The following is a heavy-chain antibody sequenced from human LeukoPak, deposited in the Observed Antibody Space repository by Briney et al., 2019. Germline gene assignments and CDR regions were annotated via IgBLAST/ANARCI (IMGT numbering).Heavy chain of an antibody. CDR1: GGSFSGYY. V-gene: IGHV3-7*01. Sequence: ETLSLTCAVYGGSFSGYYWSWIRQAPGKGLEWVANIKQDGSEKYYVDSVKGRFTISRDNAKNSLYLQMNSLRAEDTAVYYCARELAYCGGDCYEVFDYWGQGTLVTVSS. J-gene: IGHJ4*02. CDR2: IKQDGSEK. D-gene: IGHD2-21*02. CDR3: ARELAYCGGDCYEVFDY.